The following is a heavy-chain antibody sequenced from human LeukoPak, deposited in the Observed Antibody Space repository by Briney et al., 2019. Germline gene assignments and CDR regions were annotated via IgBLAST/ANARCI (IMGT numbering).Heavy chain of an antibody. D-gene: IGHD5-18*01. CDR2: ISGSGGST. J-gene: IGHJ5*02. CDR1: GFTFSSYA. V-gene: IGHV3-23*01. Sequence: GGSLRLSCAASGFTFSSYAMSWVRQAPGKGLEWVSAISGSGGSTYYADSVKGRFTISRDNSKNTLYLQMNSLRAEDTAVYYCAKEVTPGYSYGYAANWFDPWGQGTLVTVSS. CDR3: AKEVTPGYSYGYAANWFDP.